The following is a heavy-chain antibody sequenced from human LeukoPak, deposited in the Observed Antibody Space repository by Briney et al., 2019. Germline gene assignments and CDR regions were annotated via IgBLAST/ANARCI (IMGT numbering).Heavy chain of an antibody. J-gene: IGHJ5*02. V-gene: IGHV3-7*03. CDR2: IKQDGGEK. D-gene: IGHD6-13*01. Sequence: PGGSLRLSCAASGFPFSNYWMSWVRQAPGKGLEWVANIKQDGGEKYYVDSVKGRFTTSRDNGKNSLYLQMNSLRAEDTAVYYCAKDRAAAAGREYNWFDPWGQGTLVTVSS. CDR1: GFPFSNYW. CDR3: AKDRAAAAGREYNWFDP.